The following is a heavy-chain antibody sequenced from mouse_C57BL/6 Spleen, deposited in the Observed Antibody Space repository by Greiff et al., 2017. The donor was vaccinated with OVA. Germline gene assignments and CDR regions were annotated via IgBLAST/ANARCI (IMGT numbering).Heavy chain of an antibody. Sequence: EVKLMESGPGLVKPSQSLSLTCSVTGYSITSGYYWTWIRQFPGNKLKWMGYISYKGSNNYNPSLKNRISITRDTSKNQLFLKLNSVTTEDTATNYCERVWLLYAMDYWGQGTSVTVSS. CDR3: ERVWLLYAMDY. CDR2: ISYKGSN. V-gene: IGHV3-6*01. J-gene: IGHJ4*01. D-gene: IGHD2-3*01. CDR1: GYSITSGYY.